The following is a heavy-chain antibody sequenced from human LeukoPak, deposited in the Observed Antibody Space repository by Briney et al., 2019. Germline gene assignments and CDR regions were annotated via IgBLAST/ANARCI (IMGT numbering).Heavy chain of an antibody. J-gene: IGHJ4*02. Sequence: SVKVSCEASGGTFSSYTISWVRQAPGQGLEWMGRIIPILGIANYAQKFQGRVTITADKSTSTAYMELSSLRSEDTAVYYCARDLEAINIVPAAAGDYWGQGTLVTVSS. CDR2: IIPILGIA. CDR3: ARDLEAINIVPAAAGDY. D-gene: IGHD2-2*01. V-gene: IGHV1-69*04. CDR1: GGTFSSYT.